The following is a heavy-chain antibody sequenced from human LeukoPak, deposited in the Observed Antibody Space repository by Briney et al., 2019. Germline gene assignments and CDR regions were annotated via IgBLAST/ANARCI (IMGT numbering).Heavy chain of an antibody. CDR2: IFYSGST. D-gene: IGHD3-10*01. Sequence: SETLSLTCTVSGGSISSYYWSWIRQPPGKGLEWIGYIFYSGSTNYNPSLKSRVTISVDTSKNQFSLKLSSVTAADTAVYYCARWRRGFGESAVDYWGQGTLVTVSS. J-gene: IGHJ4*02. CDR1: GGSISSYY. V-gene: IGHV4-59*01. CDR3: ARWRRGFGESAVDY.